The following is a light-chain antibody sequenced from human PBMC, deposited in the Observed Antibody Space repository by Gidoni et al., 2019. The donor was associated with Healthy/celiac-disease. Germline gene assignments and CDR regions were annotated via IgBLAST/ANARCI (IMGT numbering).Light chain of an antibody. CDR3: QAWDSSHVV. CDR1: KLGDKY. CDR2: QDS. V-gene: IGLV3-1*01. Sequence: YELTQPPSVSVSPGQTASITCSGDKLGDKYACWYQQKPGQSPVLVIYQDSKRPSGIPKRFSGSNSGNTATLTISGTQAMDEADYYCQAWDSSHVVFGGGTKLTVL. J-gene: IGLJ2*01.